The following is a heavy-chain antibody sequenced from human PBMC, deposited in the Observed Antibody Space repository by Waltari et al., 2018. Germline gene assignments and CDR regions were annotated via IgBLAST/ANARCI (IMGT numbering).Heavy chain of an antibody. V-gene: IGHV1-69*01. CDR2: IIPIFGTA. CDR3: AREVSSITGTHDAFDI. D-gene: IGHD1-7*01. CDR1: GGTFSSYA. Sequence: VQLVESGAEVKKPGSSVKVSCKTSGGTFSSYAISWVRQAPGQGLEWMGGIIPIFGTANYAQKFQGRVTITADESTSTAYMELSRLRSDDTAVYYCAREVSSITGTHDAFDIWGQGTMVTVSS. J-gene: IGHJ3*02.